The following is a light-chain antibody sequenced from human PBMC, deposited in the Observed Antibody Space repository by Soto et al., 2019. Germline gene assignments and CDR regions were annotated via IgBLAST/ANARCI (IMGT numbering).Light chain of an antibody. CDR3: QQRSNWLT. J-gene: IGKJ5*01. Sequence: EILMTQSPATLSVSPGERATLSCRASQSVSSNLAWYQQKPGQAPRLLIYGASTRATVIPAGFSGSGSGTDFTLTISSIEPEDFAVYYCQQRSNWLTFGQGTRLEIK. CDR2: GAS. CDR1: QSVSSN. V-gene: IGKV3-15*01.